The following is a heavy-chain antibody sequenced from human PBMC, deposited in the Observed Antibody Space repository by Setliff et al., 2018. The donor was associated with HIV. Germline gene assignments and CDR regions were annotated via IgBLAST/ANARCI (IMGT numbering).Heavy chain of an antibody. J-gene: IGHJ3*02. CDR3: ARCYYDSSGPTDAFDI. CDR2: VNPSGGRT. CDR1: GYTFTNYY. V-gene: IGHV1-46*01. D-gene: IGHD3-22*01. Sequence: ASVKVSCKASGYTFTNYYIHWVRQAPGQGLEWMGLVNPSGGRTSYAQKFQGRLTMTRDTSRSTVYMELSSLRSEDTAVYYCARCYYDSSGPTDAFDIWGQGTVVTVSS.